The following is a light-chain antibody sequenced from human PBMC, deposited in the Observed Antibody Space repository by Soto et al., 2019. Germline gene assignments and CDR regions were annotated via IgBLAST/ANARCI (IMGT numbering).Light chain of an antibody. CDR1: QSVSSN. J-gene: IGKJ1*01. CDR3: QQYNDWPLT. V-gene: IGKV3-15*01. Sequence: EIVVTHSPVTLSVSTGERATLSCRASQSVSSNLAWYQQKPGQAPSLLIYGAFTRATGIPARFSGTGSGTEFTLTISSLQSEDFALYYCQQYNDWPLTSGQGTKVDIK. CDR2: GAF.